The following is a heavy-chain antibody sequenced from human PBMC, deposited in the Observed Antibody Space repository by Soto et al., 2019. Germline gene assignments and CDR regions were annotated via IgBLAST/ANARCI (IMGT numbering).Heavy chain of an antibody. CDR3: ARLCLGEPPQADAFDI. CDR1: SGSISSSNW. V-gene: IGHV4-4*02. CDR2: IYHSGST. Sequence: QVQLQESGPGLVKPSGTLSLTCAVSSGSISSSNWWCWVRQPPGKGLEWIGEIYHSGSTNYNPSLKSRVTISVDKSKTQFSLKLSSVTAADTAVYYCARLCLGEPPQADAFDIWGQGTMVTVSS. D-gene: IGHD7-27*01. J-gene: IGHJ3*02.